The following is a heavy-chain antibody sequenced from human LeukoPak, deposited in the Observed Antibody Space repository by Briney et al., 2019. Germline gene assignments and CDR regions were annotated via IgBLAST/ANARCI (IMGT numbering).Heavy chain of an antibody. CDR1: GGSISGHY. J-gene: IGHJ3*02. Sequence: SETLSLTCTVSGGSISGHYWSWIRQPPGKGLEWIGYIYYSGSTNYNPSLKSRTTISLDTSKNQFSLKLSSVTAADTAVYYCASWTGDYAAFDIWGQGTMVTVSS. CDR2: IYYSGST. D-gene: IGHD4-17*01. CDR3: ASWTGDYAAFDI. V-gene: IGHV4-59*08.